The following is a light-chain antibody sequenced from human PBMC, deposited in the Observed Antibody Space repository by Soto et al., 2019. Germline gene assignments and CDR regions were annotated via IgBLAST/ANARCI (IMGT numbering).Light chain of an antibody. CDR3: SSYTSSSTYV. CDR2: EVS. Sequence: QSVLAQPASVSGSTGQSITISCTGTSSDVGGYNYVSWYQQHPGKAPKLMIYEVSNRPSGVSNRFCGSKSGNTASLTISGLQAEDEADYYCSSYTSSSTYVFGTGTKVTVL. V-gene: IGLV2-14*01. J-gene: IGLJ1*01. CDR1: SSDVGGYNY.